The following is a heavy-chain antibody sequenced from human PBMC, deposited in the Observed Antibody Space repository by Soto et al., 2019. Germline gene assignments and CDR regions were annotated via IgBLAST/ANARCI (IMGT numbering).Heavy chain of an antibody. CDR2: IIPILGIA. CDR3: AIESAGGSGSFDP. J-gene: IGHJ5*02. D-gene: IGHD3-10*01. Sequence: QVQLVQSGAEVKKPGSSVKVSCKASGGTFSSYTITWVRQAPGQGLEWMGRIIPILGIANYAQKFHGRVTITADKSTSTAYMELSRLRYEDTAVYDCAIESAGGSGSFDPWCQGTLVTVSS. V-gene: IGHV1-69*08. CDR1: GGTFSSYT.